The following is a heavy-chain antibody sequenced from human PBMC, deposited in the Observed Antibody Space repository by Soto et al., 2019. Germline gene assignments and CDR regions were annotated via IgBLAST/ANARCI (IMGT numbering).Heavy chain of an antibody. D-gene: IGHD6-25*01. Sequence: VLLVESGGDLVQPGRSLRLSWAVSGFNFGNYAMHWVRQAPGKGLEWVAAINWNSDKVAYAGSVLGRFTIFRDSAKNSLHLQMNDLTTEDTALYYCAKEKGGTPYYIDSWGQGILVTVSS. CDR1: GFNFGNYA. CDR3: AKEKGGTPYYIDS. V-gene: IGHV3-9*01. CDR2: INWNSDKV. J-gene: IGHJ4*02.